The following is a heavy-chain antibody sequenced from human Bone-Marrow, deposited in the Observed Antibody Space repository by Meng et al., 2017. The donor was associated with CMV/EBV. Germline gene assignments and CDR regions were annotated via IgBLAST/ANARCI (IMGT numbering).Heavy chain of an antibody. CDR2: IYHSGST. Sequence: SETLSLTCTVSGYSISSGYYWGWIRQPPGKGLEWTGSIYHSGSTYYNPSLKSRVTISVDTSKNQFSLKLSSVTAADTAVYYWARVTGGYKTWFDPWGQGTLVTVSS. CDR3: ARVTGGYKTWFDP. D-gene: IGHD5-18*01. V-gene: IGHV4-38-2*02. J-gene: IGHJ5*02. CDR1: GYSISSGYY.